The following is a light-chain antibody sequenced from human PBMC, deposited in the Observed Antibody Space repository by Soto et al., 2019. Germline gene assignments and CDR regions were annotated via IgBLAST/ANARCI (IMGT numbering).Light chain of an antibody. CDR2: EVI. Sequence: QSALTQTASVSGSPGQSITISCTGTTSDVCGYNYVSWYQQHPVEAPKLIIYEVINRPSGISNRFSVSKSGNTASLTISGLQAEDEADYYCSSYSRTSTLVLFGGGTKLTVL. CDR3: SSYSRTSTLVL. V-gene: IGLV2-14*01. CDR1: TSDVCGYNY. J-gene: IGLJ2*01.